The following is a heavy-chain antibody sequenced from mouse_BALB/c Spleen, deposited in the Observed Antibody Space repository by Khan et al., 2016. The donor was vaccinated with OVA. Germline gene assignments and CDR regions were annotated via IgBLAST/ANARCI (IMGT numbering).Heavy chain of an antibody. J-gene: IGHJ3*01. CDR2: ISSGGDYT. CDR1: GFTFSSYS. V-gene: IGHV5-6*01. CDR3: ASHLTGSFAY. Sequence: EVQGVESGGDLVKPGGSLKLSCAASGFTFSSYSMSWVRQTPDKRLEWVATISSGGDYTYYPDSVKGRFTISRDNAKNTLYLQMSSLRSEDTAIYYCASHLTGSFAYWGQGTLVTVSA. D-gene: IGHD4-1*01.